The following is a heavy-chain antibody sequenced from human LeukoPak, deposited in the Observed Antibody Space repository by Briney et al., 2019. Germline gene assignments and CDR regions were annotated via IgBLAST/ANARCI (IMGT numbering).Heavy chain of an antibody. D-gene: IGHD3-9*01. CDR3: ARAAFNVLRYFDWLAFDI. Sequence: GSLRLSCAASGFTVSSNYMSWVRQAPGKGLEWIGYIYYSGSTNYNPSLKSRVTISVDTSKNQFSLKLSSVTAADTAVYYCARAAFNVLRYFDWLAFDIWGQGTMVTVSS. V-gene: IGHV4-59*02. J-gene: IGHJ3*02. CDR1: GFTVSSNY. CDR2: IYYSGST.